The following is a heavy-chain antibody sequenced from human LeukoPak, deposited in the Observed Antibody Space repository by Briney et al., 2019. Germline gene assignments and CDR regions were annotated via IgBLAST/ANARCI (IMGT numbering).Heavy chain of an antibody. V-gene: IGHV4-39*01. Sequence: SETLSLTCNVSGGSITSSAYYWGWVRQPPGKGLEWIGSIYYSGSIYYNPSLKTRVTMSVDTSKNQFSLSVTSLTAADTALYYCASLRDSDYDFDYWAQGILVTVSS. CDR2: IYYSGSI. CDR3: ASLRDSDYDFDY. CDR1: GGSITSSAYY. D-gene: IGHD5-12*01. J-gene: IGHJ4*02.